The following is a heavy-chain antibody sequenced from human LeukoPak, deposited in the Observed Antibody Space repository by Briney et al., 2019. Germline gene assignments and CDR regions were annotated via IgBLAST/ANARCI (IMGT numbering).Heavy chain of an antibody. CDR1: GFTFSSYE. D-gene: IGHD1-7*01. Sequence: GGSLRLSCAASGFTFSSYEMNWVRQAPGKGLEWVSYISSSGSTIYYADSVKGRFTISRDNAKNSLYLQMNSLRAEDTAVYYCAREGELRDAFDIWGQGTMVTVSS. CDR3: AREGELRDAFDI. CDR2: ISSSGSTI. J-gene: IGHJ3*02. V-gene: IGHV3-48*03.